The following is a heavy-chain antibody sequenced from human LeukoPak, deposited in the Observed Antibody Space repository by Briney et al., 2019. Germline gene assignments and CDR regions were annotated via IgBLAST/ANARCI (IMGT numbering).Heavy chain of an antibody. CDR1: GYTLTELS. D-gene: IGHD1-26*01. CDR2: FDPEDGET. CDR3: ATSLSPQKMGATGAHYFDY. J-gene: IGHJ4*02. Sequence: ASVKVSCKVSGYTLTELSMHWVRQAPGKGLEWMGGFDPEDGETIYAQKFQGRVTMTEDTSTDTAYMELSSLRSEDTAVYYCATSLSPQKMGATGAHYFDYWGQGTLVTVSS. V-gene: IGHV1-24*01.